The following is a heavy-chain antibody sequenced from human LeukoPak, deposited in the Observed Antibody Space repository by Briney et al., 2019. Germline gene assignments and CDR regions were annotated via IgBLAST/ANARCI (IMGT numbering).Heavy chain of an antibody. CDR3: AREVGPPARITIFGGMTKNFDY. CDR2: INPNSGGT. D-gene: IGHD3-3*01. V-gene: IGHV1-2*02. Sequence: GASVKVSCKASGYTFTGYYMHWVRQAPGQGLEWMGWINPNSGGTNYAQKFQGRVTMTRDTSISTAYMELSRLRSDDTAVYYCAREVGPPARITIFGGMTKNFDYWGQGTLVTVSS. CDR1: GYTFTGYY. J-gene: IGHJ4*02.